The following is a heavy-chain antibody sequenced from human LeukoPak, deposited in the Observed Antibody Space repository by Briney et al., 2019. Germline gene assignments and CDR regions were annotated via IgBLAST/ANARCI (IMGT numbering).Heavy chain of an antibody. V-gene: IGHV1-69*01. D-gene: IGHD5-12*01. Sequence: SVKVSCKASGGTFSSYAISWVRQAPGQGLEWMGGIIPIFGTANYAQKFQGRVTITADESTSTAYMELSSLRSEDTAVHYCARIVKRRYSGYDSWGQGTLVTVSS. CDR2: IIPIFGTA. CDR3: ARIVKRRYSGYDS. CDR1: GGTFSSYA. J-gene: IGHJ4*02.